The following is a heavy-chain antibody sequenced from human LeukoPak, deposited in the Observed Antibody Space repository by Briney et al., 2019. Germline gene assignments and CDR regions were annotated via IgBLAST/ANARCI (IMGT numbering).Heavy chain of an antibody. D-gene: IGHD6-13*01. V-gene: IGHV5-51*01. CDR3: ARQGYSSSWANDY. J-gene: IGHJ4*02. CDR1: GYRFMTYW. CDR2: IYPGDLDT. Sequence: PGESLKISCQASGYRFMTYWIGWVRPMPGKGLEWMAIIYPGDLDTRYSPSFQGQVTISADKSISTASLQWSSLKALDTAMYYCARQGYSSSWANDYWGQGTLVTVSS.